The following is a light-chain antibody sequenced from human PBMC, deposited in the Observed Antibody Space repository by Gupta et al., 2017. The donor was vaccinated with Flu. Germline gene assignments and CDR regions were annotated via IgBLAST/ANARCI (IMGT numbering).Light chain of an antibody. J-gene: IGKJ2*01. V-gene: IGKV3D-15*01. Sequence: EIVLTQSPATLSVSPGERVTLSCRASQRLNSNLAWYQQKPGQVPRLLIYGVSTRASGIPARFSGSGSGTEFTLTISSLQSEDFAVYYCQHYDNRPMDTFGQGTKVEIK. CDR3: QHYDNRPMDT. CDR2: GVS. CDR1: QRLNSN.